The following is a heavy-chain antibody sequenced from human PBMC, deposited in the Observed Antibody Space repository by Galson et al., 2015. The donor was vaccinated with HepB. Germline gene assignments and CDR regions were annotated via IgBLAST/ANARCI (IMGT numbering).Heavy chain of an antibody. V-gene: IGHV3-7*01. D-gene: IGHD3-3*01. Sequence: SLRLSCAASGFTFSSYWMSWVRQAPGKGLEWVANIKQDGSEKYYVDSVKGRFTISRDNAKNSLYLQMNSLRAEDTAVYYCARDANVHYDFWSGYYSGQPSLWGQGTLVTVSS. CDR3: ARDANVHYDFWSGYYSGQPSL. CDR1: GFTFSSYW. CDR2: IKQDGSEK. J-gene: IGHJ4*02.